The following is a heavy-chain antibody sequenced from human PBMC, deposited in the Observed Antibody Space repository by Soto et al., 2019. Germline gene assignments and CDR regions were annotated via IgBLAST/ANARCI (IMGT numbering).Heavy chain of an antibody. J-gene: IGHJ4*02. CDR3: AKKVNSGPGSQYFDY. CDR2: FRTSGDGGTT. CDR1: GFTFSSYS. V-gene: IGHV3-23*01. D-gene: IGHD3-10*01. Sequence: GGSLRLSCADSGFTFSSYSMSWVRQAPGKGLEWVSGFRTSGDGGTTYYADSVKGRFTISRDNSKNMLFLQMNSLRAEDTAIYYCAKKVNSGPGSQYFDYWGQGTLVTVSS.